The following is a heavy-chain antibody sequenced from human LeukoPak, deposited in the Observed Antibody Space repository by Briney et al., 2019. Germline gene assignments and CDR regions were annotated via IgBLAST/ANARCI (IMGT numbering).Heavy chain of an antibody. J-gene: IGHJ4*02. CDR1: GYTFTGYY. CDR2: INPNSGGT. CDR3: ARPYCNGGSCHDYFDY. Sequence: GASVKVSCKASGYTFTGYYMHWVRQAPGQGLEWMGWINPNSGGTNYAQKFQGRVTMTRDTSISTAYMELSGLTSDDTAVYYCARPYCNGGSCHDYFDYWGQGTLVTVSS. D-gene: IGHD2-15*01. V-gene: IGHV1-2*02.